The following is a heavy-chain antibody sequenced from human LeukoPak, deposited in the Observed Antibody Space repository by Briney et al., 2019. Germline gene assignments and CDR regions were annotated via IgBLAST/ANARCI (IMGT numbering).Heavy chain of an antibody. V-gene: IGHV3-30*02. J-gene: IGHJ4*02. D-gene: IGHD3-10*01. CDR2: IRYDGDNK. CDR1: GFTFSSYG. Sequence: PGGSLRLSRAASGFTFSSYGMHWVRQAPGKGLEWVSFIRYDGDNKYYADSVKGRFTISRDNSKNTLYLQMNSLRAEDTAVYYCAKSGSSIDYWGQGTLVTVSS. CDR3: AKSGSSIDY.